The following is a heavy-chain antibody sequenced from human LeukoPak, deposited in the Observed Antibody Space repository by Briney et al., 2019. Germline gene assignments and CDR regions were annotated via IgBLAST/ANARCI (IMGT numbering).Heavy chain of an antibody. Sequence: GGSLRLSCAASGFTFSSYSMNWVRQAPGKGLEWVSSIRSSSSYIYYADSVKGRFAISRDNAKNSLYLQMNSLRAEDTAVYYCARDGLGASTHLDDYWGQGTLVTVSS. CDR2: IRSSSSYI. V-gene: IGHV3-21*01. CDR3: ARDGLGASTHLDDY. J-gene: IGHJ4*02. CDR1: GFTFSSYS. D-gene: IGHD1-26*01.